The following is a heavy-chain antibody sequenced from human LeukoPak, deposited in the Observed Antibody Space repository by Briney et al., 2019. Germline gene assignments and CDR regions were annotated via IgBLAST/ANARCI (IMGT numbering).Heavy chain of an antibody. D-gene: IGHD6-13*01. J-gene: IGHJ6*03. CDR1: GGSFSGYY. V-gene: IGHV4-34*01. CDR2: INHSGST. CDR3: ARGTPSSSWGPGYYYYYMDV. Sequence: SETLSLTCAVYGGSFSGYYWSWIRQPPGKGLEWIGEINHSGSTNYNPSLKSRVTISVDTSKNQFSLKLSSVTAADTAVYYCARGTPSSSWGPGYYYYYMDVRGKGTTVTVSS.